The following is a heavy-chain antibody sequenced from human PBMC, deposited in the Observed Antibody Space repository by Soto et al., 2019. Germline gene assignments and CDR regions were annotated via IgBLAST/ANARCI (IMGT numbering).Heavy chain of an antibody. CDR3: ARGLIELLWFGELLDY. J-gene: IGHJ4*02. Sequence: QVPLVQSGAEVKKPGASVKVSCKASGYTFTSYDINWVRQATGQGLEWMGWMNPNSGNTGYAQKFQGRVTMTRNTSISTAYMELSSLRSEDTAVYYCARGLIELLWFGELLDYWGQGTLVTVSS. D-gene: IGHD3-10*01. CDR2: MNPNSGNT. CDR1: GYTFTSYD. V-gene: IGHV1-8*01.